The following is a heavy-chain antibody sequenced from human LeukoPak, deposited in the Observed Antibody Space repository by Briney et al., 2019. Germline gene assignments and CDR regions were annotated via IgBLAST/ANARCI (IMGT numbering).Heavy chain of an antibody. D-gene: IGHD2-2*01. CDR1: GFTFDDYA. CDR2: ISWNSGSI. V-gene: IGHV3-9*01. Sequence: PGGSLRLSCAASGFTFDDYAMHWVRQAPGKGLEWVSGISWNSGSIGYADSVKGRFTISRDNAKNSLYLQMNSLRAEDTALYYCAKDTYCSSTSCPLDYWGQGTLVTVSS. J-gene: IGHJ4*02. CDR3: AKDTYCSSTSCPLDY.